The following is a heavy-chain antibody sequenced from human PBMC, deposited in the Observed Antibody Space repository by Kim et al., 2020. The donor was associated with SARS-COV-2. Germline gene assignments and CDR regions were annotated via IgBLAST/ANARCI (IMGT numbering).Heavy chain of an antibody. J-gene: IGHJ4*02. CDR1: GHTFTRDS. CDR2: IDCGNGNT. V-gene: IGHV1-3*01. CDR3: LGGYYFDY. Sequence: ASVKVSCKTSGHTFTRDSIHWVRQAPGQSLEWMGGIDCGNGNTIYSQKFQGRVTFTTDTFASTAYMELSSLRSEDSAVYYCLGGYYFDYWGQGTLVTVSS. D-gene: IGHD2-15*01.